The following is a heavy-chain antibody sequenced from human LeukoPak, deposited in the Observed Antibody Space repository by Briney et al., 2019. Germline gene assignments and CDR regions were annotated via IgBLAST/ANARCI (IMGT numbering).Heavy chain of an antibody. CDR2: LNYCGSP. Sequence: SEPLSLICAVYGGFFSGYYWSWLRQPRGGGLVWIGDLNYCGSPNYNTSLKSRIPISVGKSKNQFVLKLSSVTAADTAVYYCARGRRTGYYDSSGDVELTKKFDYWGEGTLVTVSS. V-gene: IGHV4-34*01. J-gene: IGHJ4*02. CDR1: GGFFSGYY. CDR3: ARGRRTGYYDSSGDVELTKKFDY. D-gene: IGHD3-22*01.